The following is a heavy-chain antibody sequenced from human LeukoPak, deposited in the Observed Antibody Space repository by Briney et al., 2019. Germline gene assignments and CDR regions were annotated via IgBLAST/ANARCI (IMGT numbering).Heavy chain of an antibody. CDR1: GYTFTSYA. CDR3: ARDHGLDDSMYFDY. J-gene: IGHJ4*02. D-gene: IGHD3/OR15-3a*01. Sequence: GASVKVSCKASGYTFTSYAMNWVRQAPGQGLEWMGWINTNTGNPTYAQGFTGRFVFSSDTSVSTAYLQISSLKAEDTAVYYCARDHGLDDSMYFDYWGQGTLVTVSS. CDR2: INTNTGNP. V-gene: IGHV7-4-1*02.